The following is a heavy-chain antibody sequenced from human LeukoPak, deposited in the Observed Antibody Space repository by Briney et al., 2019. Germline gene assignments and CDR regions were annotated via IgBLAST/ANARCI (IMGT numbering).Heavy chain of an antibody. CDR1: GGSISSYY. CDR2: IYTSGST. CDR3: ARDPYYGDYHNWYFDL. V-gene: IGHV4-4*07. D-gene: IGHD4-17*01. Sequence: SETLSLTCTVSGGSISSYYWSWIRQPAGKGLEWIGRIYTSGSTNYNPSLKSRVTMSVDTSKTQFSLKLSSVTAADTAVYYCARDPYYGDYHNWYFDLWGRGTLVTVSS. J-gene: IGHJ2*01.